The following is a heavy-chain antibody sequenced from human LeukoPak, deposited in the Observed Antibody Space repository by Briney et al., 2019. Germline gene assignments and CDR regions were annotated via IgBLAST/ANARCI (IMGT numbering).Heavy chain of an antibody. CDR1: GYTFTGYY. CDR2: INSTSGGT. J-gene: IGHJ5*02. Sequence: GASVKVSCTASGYTFTGYYMHWVRLAPGQGLEYMGWINSTSGGTRYAQTFQGRLTLTRDTSISTAYMELSSLRSDDTAVYYCARDMPIAMTGPTKNWFEPWGQGTLVIVSS. V-gene: IGHV1-2*02. D-gene: IGHD6-19*01. CDR3: ARDMPIAMTGPTKNWFEP.